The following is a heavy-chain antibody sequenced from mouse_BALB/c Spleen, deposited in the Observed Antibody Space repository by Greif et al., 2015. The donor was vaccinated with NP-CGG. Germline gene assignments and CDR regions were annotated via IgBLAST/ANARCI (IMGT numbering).Heavy chain of an antibody. J-gene: IGHJ3*01. V-gene: IGHV14-4*02. CDR1: GFNIKDYY. Sequence: VQLKQSGAELVRSGASVKLSCTASGFNIKDYYMHWVKQRPEQGLEWIGWIDPENGDTEYAPKFQGKATMTADTSSHTAYLQLSSLTSEDTAVYYCNGNWFAYWGQGTLVTVSA. CDR2: IDPENGDT. CDR3: NGNWFAY.